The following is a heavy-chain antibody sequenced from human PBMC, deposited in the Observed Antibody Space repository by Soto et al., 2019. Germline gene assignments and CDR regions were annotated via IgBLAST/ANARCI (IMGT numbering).Heavy chain of an antibody. V-gene: IGHV4-59*08. CDR2: IYYSGST. Sequence: SETLSLTCTASGGSLRSYYWSWIRQPPGKGLEWIGYIYYSGSTNYNPSLKSRVTISVDTSKNQFSLKLTSVTAADTAVYYCARLPVDAFDIWGQGTMVT. CDR3: ARLPVDAFDI. J-gene: IGHJ3*02. CDR1: GGSLRSYY. D-gene: IGHD4-4*01.